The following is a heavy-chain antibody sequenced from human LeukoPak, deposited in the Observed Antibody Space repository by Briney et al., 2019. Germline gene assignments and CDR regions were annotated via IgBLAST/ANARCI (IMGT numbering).Heavy chain of an antibody. J-gene: IGHJ6*02. D-gene: IGHD6-13*01. CDR2: IWYDGSNK. Sequence: GGSLRLSCAASGFTFSSYGMHWVRQAPGKGLEWVAVIWYDGSNKYYADSVKGRFTISRDNSMNTLYLQMNSLRAEDTAVYYCAREARPSSWYYYYGMDVWGQGTTVTVSS. CDR1: GFTFSSYG. V-gene: IGHV3-33*01. CDR3: AREARPSSWYYYYGMDV.